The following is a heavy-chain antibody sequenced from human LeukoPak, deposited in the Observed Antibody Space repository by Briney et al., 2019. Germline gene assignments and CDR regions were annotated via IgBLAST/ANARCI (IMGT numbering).Heavy chain of an antibody. CDR3: ARDQEGFDY. CDR1: GYTFTSNY. J-gene: IGHJ4*02. Sequence: ASVTVSCTASGYTFTSNYIHRGRPPPRQGLEWMGMIYPRDGSTSYAQKFQGRVTVTRDTSTSTVHMELSGLRSEDTAVYYCARDQEGFDYWGQGTLVTVSS. CDR2: IYPRDGST. V-gene: IGHV1-46*01.